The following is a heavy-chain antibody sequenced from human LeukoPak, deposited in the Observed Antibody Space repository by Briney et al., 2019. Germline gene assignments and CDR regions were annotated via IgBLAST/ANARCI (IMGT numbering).Heavy chain of an antibody. CDR1: GGSISSYF. CDR3: ARGAYVLRFLEWFHDY. V-gene: IGHV4-4*07. Sequence: PSETLSLTCTVSGGSISSYFWNWIRQPAGKGLEWIGRINTSGSTNYNPSLKSRVTMSVDTSKNQFSLKVNSVTAADTAVYYCARGAYVLRFLEWFHDYWGQGTLVTVSS. D-gene: IGHD3-3*01. J-gene: IGHJ4*02. CDR2: INTSGST.